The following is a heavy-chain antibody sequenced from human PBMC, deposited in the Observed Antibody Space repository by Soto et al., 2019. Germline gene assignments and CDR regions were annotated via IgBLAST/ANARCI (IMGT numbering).Heavy chain of an antibody. CDR2: ISGSGGST. CDR3: AKGKDGITIFFG. D-gene: IGHD3-9*01. J-gene: IGHJ4*02. Sequence: GGPLRLSCAASGFTFSSYAMSWVRQAPGKGLEWVSAISGSGGSTYYAASVKGRFTISRDNSKNTLYLQTNSLRAEDTAVYYCAKGKDGITIFFGWGQGTLVTVSS. CDR1: GFTFSSYA. V-gene: IGHV3-23*01.